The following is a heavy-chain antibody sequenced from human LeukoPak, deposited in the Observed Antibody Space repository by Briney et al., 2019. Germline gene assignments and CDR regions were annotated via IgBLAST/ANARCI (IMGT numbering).Heavy chain of an antibody. Sequence: SVKVSCKASGGTFSSYAINWVRQAPGQGLEWMGGISPIFDIPNHAQKFQGRVTITADKSTRTAYMELSSLRSEDTAVYYCARSPYSGSYDYWGQGTLVTVSS. CDR3: ARSPYSGSYDY. J-gene: IGHJ4*02. D-gene: IGHD1-26*01. CDR1: GGTFSSYA. CDR2: ISPIFDIP. V-gene: IGHV1-69*10.